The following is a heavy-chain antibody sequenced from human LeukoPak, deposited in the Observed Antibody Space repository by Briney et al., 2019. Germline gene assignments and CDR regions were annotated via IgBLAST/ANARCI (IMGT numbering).Heavy chain of an antibody. CDR3: ARERSGWFFSN. CDR2: ISASNGNT. J-gene: IGHJ4*02. V-gene: IGHV1-18*01. Sequence: GASVKVSCKASGYIFTTFGISWVRQAPGQGLEWMGWISASNGNTDYAQILQGRVTMTEDTSTDTAYMELSSLRSEDTAVYYCARERSGWFFSNWGQGTLVTVSS. CDR1: GYIFTTFG. D-gene: IGHD6-19*01.